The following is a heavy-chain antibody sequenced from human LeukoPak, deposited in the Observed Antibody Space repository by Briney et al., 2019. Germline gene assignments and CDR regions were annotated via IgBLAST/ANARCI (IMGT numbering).Heavy chain of an antibody. J-gene: IGHJ2*01. D-gene: IGHD2-2*01. CDR3: ARDRKYDWYFDL. V-gene: IGHV4-39*07. CDR2: IYYTGST. Sequence: SETLSLTCTVSGVSISSYYWSWIRQPPGKGLEWIGTIYYTGSTYYNRALKSRVTISVDTSKNQFSLKLNSVTAADTAVYYCARDRKYDWYFDLWGRGTLVTVSS. CDR1: GVSISSYY.